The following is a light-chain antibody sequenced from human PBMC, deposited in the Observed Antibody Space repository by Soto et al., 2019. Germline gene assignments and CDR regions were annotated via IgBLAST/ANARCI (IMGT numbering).Light chain of an antibody. CDR1: TSDVGSYNL. Sequence: QSALTQPASVSGSPGQSITISCTGTTSDVGSYNLVSWYQQHPGKAPKLLIYEVSKRPSEVSNRFSGSKSGNTASLTISGLHAEDEADYYFCSYAGSSSVVFGGGTKLHVL. V-gene: IGLV2-23*02. J-gene: IGLJ2*01. CDR3: CSYAGSSSVV. CDR2: EVS.